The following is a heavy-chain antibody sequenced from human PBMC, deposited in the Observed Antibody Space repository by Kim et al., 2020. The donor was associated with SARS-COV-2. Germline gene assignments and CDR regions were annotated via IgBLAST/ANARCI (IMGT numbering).Heavy chain of an antibody. J-gene: IGHJ6*02. V-gene: IGHV4-39*07. D-gene: IGHD3-10*01. CDR2: IYYSGST. Sequence: SETLSLTCTVSGGSISSSSYYWGWIRQPPGKGLEWIGSIYYSGSTYYNPSLKSRVTISVDTSKNQFSLKLSSVTAADTAVYYCARVWRYYGSGRNYYYYGMDVWGQGTTVTVSS. CDR1: GGSISSSSYY. CDR3: ARVWRYYGSGRNYYYYGMDV.